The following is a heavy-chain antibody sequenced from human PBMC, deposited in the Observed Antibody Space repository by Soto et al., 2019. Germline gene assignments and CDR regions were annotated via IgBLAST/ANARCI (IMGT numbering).Heavy chain of an antibody. CDR2: IYYSGST. D-gene: IGHD2-15*01. V-gene: IGHV4-59*12. CDR1: GGSISSYY. CDR3: ARDCSGGSCYSGASGPRGRYHNWFDP. Sequence: SETLSLTCTVSGGSISSYYWSWIRQPPGKGLEWIGYIYYSGSTNYNPSLKSRVTISVDTSKNQFSLKLSSVTAADTAVYYCARDCSGGSCYSGASGPRGRYHNWFDPWGQGTLVTVSS. J-gene: IGHJ5*02.